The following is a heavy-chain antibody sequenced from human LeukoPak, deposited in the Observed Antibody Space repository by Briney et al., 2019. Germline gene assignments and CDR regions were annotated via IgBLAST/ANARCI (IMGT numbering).Heavy chain of an antibody. J-gene: IGHJ4*02. V-gene: IGHV1-24*01. CDR1: RYTLTELS. Sequence: ASVKVSCKVSRYTLTELSMHWLRQAPGKGLEWMGGFDPEDGETIYAQKFQGRVTMTEDTSTDTAYMELSSLRSEDTAVYYCATDPSPYYYDSRGYMDWGQGTLVTVSP. CDR2: FDPEDGET. CDR3: ATDPSPYYYDSRGYMD. D-gene: IGHD3-22*01.